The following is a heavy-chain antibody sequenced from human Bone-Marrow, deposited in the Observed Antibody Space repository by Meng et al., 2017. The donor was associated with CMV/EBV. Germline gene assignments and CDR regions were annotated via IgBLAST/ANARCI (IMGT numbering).Heavy chain of an antibody. D-gene: IGHD6-25*01. V-gene: IGHV1-2*02. Sequence: ASVKVSCKTSGYTFTDFHIRIHWVRQAPGQGLEWMGFVSPNNGFTFLAQKFQGRVTMTRDTSINTAYMELNSLRSDDTAGYFCARDQSGTYEYWGQGTLVTFSS. CDR3: ARDQSGTYEY. CDR2: VSPNNGFT. J-gene: IGHJ4*02. CDR1: GYTFTDFH.